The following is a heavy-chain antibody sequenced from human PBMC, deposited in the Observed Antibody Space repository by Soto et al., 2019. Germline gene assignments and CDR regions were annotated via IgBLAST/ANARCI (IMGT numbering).Heavy chain of an antibody. J-gene: IGHJ6*02. CDR3: ARHGFKYSSSWPYGLDV. V-gene: IGHV5-51*01. D-gene: IGHD6-13*01. Sequence: PGESLKISCKGSGYNFSRFWIGWVRQMPGKGLEWMGIIYPDDSDIRYNPSFEGQVTISADRSISAAYLQWSSLKASDTAIYYCARHGFKYSSSWPYGLDVWGQGTTVTVSS. CDR2: IYPDDSDI. CDR1: GYNFSRFW.